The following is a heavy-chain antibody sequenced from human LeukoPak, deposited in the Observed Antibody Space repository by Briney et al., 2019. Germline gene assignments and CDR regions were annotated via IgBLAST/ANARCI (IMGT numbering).Heavy chain of an antibody. J-gene: IGHJ4*02. CDR3: AKDGTYYYDSSGYAHYFDY. Sequence: GGSLRLSCAASGFTFSSYAMSWVRQAPGKGLEWVSAISGSGGSTYYADSVKGRFTISRDNSKNTLYLQMNSLRAEDTAVYYCAKDGTYYYDSSGYAHYFDYWGQGTPATVSS. CDR2: ISGSGGST. D-gene: IGHD3-22*01. V-gene: IGHV3-23*01. CDR1: GFTFSSYA.